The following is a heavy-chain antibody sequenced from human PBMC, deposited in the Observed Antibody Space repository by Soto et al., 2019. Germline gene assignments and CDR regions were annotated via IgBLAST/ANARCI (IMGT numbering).Heavy chain of an antibody. CDR1: GASISDYY. CDR2: IYASGNT. Sequence: QVQLQESGPGLVKPSETLSLTCTVSGASISDYYWSWIRQPAGKGLECIGRIYASGNTNYNPSLKSRVTMSVDTSKNQFSLTLNSVTAADTVVYYCARESRSALGTVEHWGRGTLVTVSS. D-gene: IGHD6-13*01. CDR3: ARESRSALGTVEH. J-gene: IGHJ4*02. V-gene: IGHV4-4*07.